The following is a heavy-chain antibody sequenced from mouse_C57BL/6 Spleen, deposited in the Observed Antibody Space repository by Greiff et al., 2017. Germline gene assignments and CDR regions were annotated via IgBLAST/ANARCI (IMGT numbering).Heavy chain of an antibody. CDR2: IYPGSGST. V-gene: IGHV1-55*01. Sequence: QVQLQQPGAELVKPGASVKMSCKASGYTFTSYWITWVKQRPGQGLEWIGDIYPGSGSTNYNEKFKSKATLTVDTSSSTAYMQLSSLTSEDSAVYYCASHYYGSREDYAMDYWGQGTSVTVSS. CDR1: GYTFTSYW. J-gene: IGHJ4*01. CDR3: ASHYYGSREDYAMDY. D-gene: IGHD1-1*01.